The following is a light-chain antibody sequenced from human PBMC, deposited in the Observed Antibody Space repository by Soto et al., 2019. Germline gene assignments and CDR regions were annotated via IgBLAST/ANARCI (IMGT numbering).Light chain of an antibody. CDR2: SNN. CDR1: SSNIGSDT. CDR3: AAREDSLNGYV. Sequence: QSVLTQPPSASGTPGHRVTISCSGSSSNIGSDTVNWYQHLPGTAPKLLIYSNNHRPSGVPERVSGSKSGTTASLAISGIQSEDEAYYYCAAREDSLNGYVFGTGTKLTVL. J-gene: IGLJ1*01. V-gene: IGLV1-44*01.